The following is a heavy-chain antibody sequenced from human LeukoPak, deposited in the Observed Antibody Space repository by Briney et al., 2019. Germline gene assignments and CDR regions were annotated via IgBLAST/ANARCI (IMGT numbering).Heavy chain of an antibody. J-gene: IGHJ4*02. CDR1: GLTVTNNY. V-gene: IGHV3-66*01. CDR3: VYGDYPLTY. D-gene: IGHD4-17*01. CDR2: IYTNGNT. Sequence: GGSLRLSCVASGLTVTNNYWNWVRQPPGKGPEWISLIYTNGNTQYADSVKGRFTFSRDISKNTLYLQMISLRVEDTGVYYCVYGDYPLTYWGQGTLVSVSS.